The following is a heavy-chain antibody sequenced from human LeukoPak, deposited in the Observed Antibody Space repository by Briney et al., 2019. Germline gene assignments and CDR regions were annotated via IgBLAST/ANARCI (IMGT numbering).Heavy chain of an antibody. CDR1: GYTFTSYD. CDR3: ARIGQGDCSSTSCPYYFDY. J-gene: IGHJ4*02. CDR2: MNPNSGNT. Sequence: ASVKVSCKASGYTFTSYDINWVRQATGQGLEWMGWMNPNSGNTGYAQKFQGRVTITGNTSISTAYMELSSLRSEDTAVYYCARIGQGDCSSTSCPYYFDYWGQGTLVTVSS. D-gene: IGHD2-2*01. V-gene: IGHV1-8*03.